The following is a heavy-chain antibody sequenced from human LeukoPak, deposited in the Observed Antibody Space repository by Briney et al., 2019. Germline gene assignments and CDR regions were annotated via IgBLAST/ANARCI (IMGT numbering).Heavy chain of an antibody. CDR2: IYYSGST. CDR3: AKRTWGSYRTLYFDY. D-gene: IGHD3-16*02. CDR1: GGSISSYY. Sequence: SETLSLTCTVSGGSISSYYWSWIRQPPGKGLEWIGYIYYSGSTNYNPSLKSRVTISVDTSKNQFSLKLSSVTAADTAVYYCAKRTWGSYRTLYFDYWGQGTLVTVSS. J-gene: IGHJ4*02. V-gene: IGHV4-59*01.